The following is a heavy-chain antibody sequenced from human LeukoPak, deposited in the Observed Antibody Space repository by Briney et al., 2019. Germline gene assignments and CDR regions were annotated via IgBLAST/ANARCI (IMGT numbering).Heavy chain of an antibody. Sequence: PGGSLRLSCAASGFTFSSYEMNWVRQAPGKGLEWISYISASGTITHYADSVKGRFTISRDNAKNSLYLQMNSLRAEDTAVYYCAISPTGSGWYYFDYWGQGTLVTVSS. CDR2: ISASGTIT. CDR3: AISPTGSGWYYFDY. J-gene: IGHJ4*02. V-gene: IGHV3-48*03. CDR1: GFTFSSYE. D-gene: IGHD6-19*01.